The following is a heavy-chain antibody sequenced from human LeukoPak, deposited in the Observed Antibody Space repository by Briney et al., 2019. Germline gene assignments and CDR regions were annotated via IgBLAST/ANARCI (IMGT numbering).Heavy chain of an antibody. Sequence: SETLSLTCTVSGGSISSYYWSWIRQPPGKGLEWIGYIYYSGSTNYNPSLKSRVTISVDTSKNQFSLKLSSVTAADTAVYYCALLSWSYWGQGTLVTVSS. D-gene: IGHD1-1*01. J-gene: IGHJ4*02. CDR2: IYYSGST. CDR1: GGSISSYY. V-gene: IGHV4-59*08. CDR3: ALLSWSY.